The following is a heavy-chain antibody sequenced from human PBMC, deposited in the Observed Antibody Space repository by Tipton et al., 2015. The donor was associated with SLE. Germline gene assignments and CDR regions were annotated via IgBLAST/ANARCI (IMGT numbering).Heavy chain of an antibody. D-gene: IGHD6-19*01. Sequence: LRLSCTVSGDSINGFHWSWIRRPPGRGLECIGHIFDSGGTNLSGISDHDPSLKSRLTISVDTSRNQVSLRLSSVTAADTAVYYCARGGGGGGGWYNYYYYGMDVWGQGTTVTVSS. J-gene: IGHJ6*02. V-gene: IGHV4-59*08. CDR3: ARGGGGGGGWYNYYYYGMDV. CDR1: GDSINGFH. CDR2: IFDSGGT.